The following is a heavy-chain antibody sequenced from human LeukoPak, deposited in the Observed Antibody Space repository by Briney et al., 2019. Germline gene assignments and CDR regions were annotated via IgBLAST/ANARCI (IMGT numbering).Heavy chain of an antibody. D-gene: IGHD5-12*01. CDR3: AKVSYSGYEPTYYYYYYGMDV. Sequence: GGSLRLSCAASGFTFSSYEMNWVRQAPGKGLEWVAIIWHDGSNKYYADSVKGRFTISRDSSKNTLFLQMNSLRAEDTAVYYCAKVSYSGYEPTYYYYYYGMDVWGQGTTVTVSS. J-gene: IGHJ6*02. CDR2: IWHDGSNK. V-gene: IGHV3-33*06. CDR1: GFTFSSYE.